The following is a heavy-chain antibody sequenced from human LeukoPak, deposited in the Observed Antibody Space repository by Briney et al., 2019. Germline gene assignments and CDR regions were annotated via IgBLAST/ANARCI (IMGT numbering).Heavy chain of an antibody. D-gene: IGHD6-13*01. V-gene: IGHV4-61*02. J-gene: IGHJ4*02. CDR1: GGSISSGSYY. CDR2: IYTRGST. CDR3: ARDEVSGSSWYETFDY. Sequence: PSQTLSLTCTVSGGSISSGSYYWSWIRQPAGKGLEWIGRIYTRGSTNYNPSLKSRVTISVDTSKNQFSLKLSSVTAADTAVYYCARDEVSGSSWYETFDYWGQGTLVTVSS.